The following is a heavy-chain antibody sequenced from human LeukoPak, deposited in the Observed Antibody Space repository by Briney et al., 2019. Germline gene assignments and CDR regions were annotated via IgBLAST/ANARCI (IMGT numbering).Heavy chain of an antibody. D-gene: IGHD5-12*01. Sequence: SETLSLTCTVSGGSISSYYWSWIRRPPGKGLEWIGYIYHSGNTYYNPSLRSRVTISVDRSKNQFSMKLSSVTAADTAVYYCATHSGYGKFDYWGQGTLVTVSS. CDR1: GGSISSYY. CDR3: ATHSGYGKFDY. V-gene: IGHV4-59*04. J-gene: IGHJ4*02. CDR2: IYHSGNT.